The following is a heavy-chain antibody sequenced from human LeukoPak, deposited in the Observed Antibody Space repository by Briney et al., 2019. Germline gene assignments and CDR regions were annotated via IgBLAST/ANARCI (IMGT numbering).Heavy chain of an antibody. CDR3: ARPGIAAAGSPNAFDI. CDR2: ISAYNGNT. Sequence: ASVKVSCKASGYTFTSYGISWVRQAPGQGLEWMGWISAYNGNTNYAQKLQGRVTTTTDTSTSTAYMELRSLRSDDTAVYYCARPGIAAAGSPNAFDIWGQGALVTVSS. J-gene: IGHJ4*02. V-gene: IGHV1-18*01. D-gene: IGHD6-13*01. CDR1: GYTFTSYG.